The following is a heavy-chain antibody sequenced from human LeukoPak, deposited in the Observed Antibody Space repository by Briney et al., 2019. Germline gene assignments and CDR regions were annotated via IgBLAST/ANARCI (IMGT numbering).Heavy chain of an antibody. CDR3: ARVGGPGYSSGWYGY. CDR1: GYTFTGYY. J-gene: IGHJ4*02. V-gene: IGHV1-2*02. CDR2: INPNSGGT. Sequence: ASVKVSCKASGYTFTGYYLHWVRQAPGQGLEWMGWINPNSGGTNYAQKFQGRVTMTRDTSITTAYMEVRRLRSDDTAVYYCARVGGPGYSSGWYGYWGQGTLVTVSS. D-gene: IGHD6-19*01.